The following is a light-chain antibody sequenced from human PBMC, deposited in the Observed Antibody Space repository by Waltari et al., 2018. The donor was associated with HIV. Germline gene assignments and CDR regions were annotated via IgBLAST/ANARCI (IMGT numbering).Light chain of an antibody. V-gene: IGKV1-39*01. J-gene: IGKJ3*01. Sequence: IQLTQSPSSLSAYLADNVTITCRPSHNISGFLNWYQQKPGKPPKLLVFATSSLQSGVPSRFKGSASGMDFSLTINSLHPEDFATYYCQQSFSGFSFGPGTSVD. CDR2: ATS. CDR1: HNISGF. CDR3: QQSFSGFS.